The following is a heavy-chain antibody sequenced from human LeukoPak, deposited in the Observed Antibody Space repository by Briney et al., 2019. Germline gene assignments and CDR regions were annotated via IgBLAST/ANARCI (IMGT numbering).Heavy chain of an antibody. J-gene: IGHJ4*02. CDR3: ARDPELRYCSSTSCPIDY. CDR2: ISSSSRYI. V-gene: IGHV3-21*01. CDR1: GFTFSGYT. Sequence: GGSLRLSCAASGFTFSGYTMNWVRQAPGKRLEWVSSISSSSRYIYYADSVKGRFTISRDNAKNSLYLQMNSLRAEDTAVYYCARDPELRYCSSTSCPIDYWGQGTLVTVSS. D-gene: IGHD2-2*01.